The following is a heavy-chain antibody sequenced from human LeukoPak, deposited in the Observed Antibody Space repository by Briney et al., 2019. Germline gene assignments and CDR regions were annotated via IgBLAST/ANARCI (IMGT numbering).Heavy chain of an antibody. Sequence: ASVKVSCKASGYTFTSYDINWVRQATGQGLEWMGWMNPNSGNTGYAQKFQGRVTITRNTSISTAYMELSSLRSEDTAVYYCARTGHYDFWSGYYRLFDYWGQGTLVTVSS. CDR1: GYTFTSYD. D-gene: IGHD3-3*01. V-gene: IGHV1-8*03. CDR3: ARTGHYDFWSGYYRLFDY. CDR2: MNPNSGNT. J-gene: IGHJ4*02.